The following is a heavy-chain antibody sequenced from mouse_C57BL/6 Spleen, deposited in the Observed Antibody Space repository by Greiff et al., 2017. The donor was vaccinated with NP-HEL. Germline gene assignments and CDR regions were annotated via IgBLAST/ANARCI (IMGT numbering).Heavy chain of an antibody. D-gene: IGHD1-1*01. J-gene: IGHJ1*03. CDR2: IYPGDGDT. V-gene: IGHV1-80*01. CDR1: GYAFSSYW. CDR3: ARRLYGSSYYWYFDV. Sequence: VQLQQSGAELVKPGASVKISCKASGYAFSSYWLNWVKQRPGKGLEWIGQIYPGDGDTNYNGKFKGKATLTADKSSSTAYMQLSSLTSEDSAVYFCARRLYGSSYYWYFDVWGTGTTVTVSS.